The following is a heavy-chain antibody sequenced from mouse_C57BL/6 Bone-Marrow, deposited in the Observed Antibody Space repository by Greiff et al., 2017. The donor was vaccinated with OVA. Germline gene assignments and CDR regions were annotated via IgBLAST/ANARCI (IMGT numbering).Heavy chain of an antibody. CDR3: ARDYYGSSPPFAY. CDR1: GFTFSSYA. V-gene: IGHV5-4*01. Sequence: EVQLKESGGGLVKPGGSLKLSCAASGFTFSSYAMSWVRQTPEKRLEWVATISDGGSYTYYPDNVKGRFTISRDNAKNNLYLQMSHLKSEDTAMYYCARDYYGSSPPFAYWGQGTLVTVSA. D-gene: IGHD1-1*01. CDR2: ISDGGSYT. J-gene: IGHJ3*01.